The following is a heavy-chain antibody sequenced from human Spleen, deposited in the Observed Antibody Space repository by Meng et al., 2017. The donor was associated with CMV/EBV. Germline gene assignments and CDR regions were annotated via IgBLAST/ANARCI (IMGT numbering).Heavy chain of an antibody. CDR2: IKSTTDGGTT. V-gene: IGHV3-15*07. J-gene: IGHJ4*02. Sequence: AFGFTFTNAWMNWVRQAPGKGLEWVGRIKSTTDGGTTDYAAPVNGRFTISRDDSKNTLYLQMNSLKTEDTAVYYCTTDTASYYVVPYWGQGTLVTVSS. CDR1: GFTFTNAW. CDR3: TTDTASYYVVPY. D-gene: IGHD1-26*01.